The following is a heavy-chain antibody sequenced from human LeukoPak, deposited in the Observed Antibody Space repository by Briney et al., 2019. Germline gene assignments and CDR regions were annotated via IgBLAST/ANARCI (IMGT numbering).Heavy chain of an antibody. CDR2: ISHTGIT. J-gene: IGHJ4*02. CDR1: GTSITNYY. V-gene: IGHV4-59*01. Sequence: SETLSLTCTVSGTSITNYYWSWIRQPPGKGLEWIGYISHTGITNYNPSLESRVIISADTSRNQFSLKLTSMTAADTAVYYCARFRSAADHPDSWGQGTLVTVSS. CDR3: ARFRSAADHPDS. D-gene: IGHD1-14*01.